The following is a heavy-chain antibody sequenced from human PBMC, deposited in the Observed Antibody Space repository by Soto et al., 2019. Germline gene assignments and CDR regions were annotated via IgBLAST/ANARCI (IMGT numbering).Heavy chain of an antibody. CDR3: ATGRGGRSED. Sequence: EVQLVESGGGLVQPGGSLRLSCAASGFTFSDYWMSWVRQTPEKGLEWVANIKEDGSAKYYVDSVKGRFTISRDNAKKTLYLQMNSLRAEDTAVYYCATGRGGRSEDWGQGTLVTVSS. D-gene: IGHD3-3*01. CDR2: IKEDGSAK. J-gene: IGHJ4*02. V-gene: IGHV3-7*03. CDR1: GFTFSDYW.